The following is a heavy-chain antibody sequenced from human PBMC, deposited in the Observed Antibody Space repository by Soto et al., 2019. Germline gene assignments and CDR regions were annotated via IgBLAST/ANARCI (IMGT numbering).Heavy chain of an antibody. CDR3: ARAPVLVPPFFDY. Sequence: GGSLRLSCAASGFTFSSFGMHWVRQAPGKGLEWVAVIWYDGSNKHYADSVKGRFTISRDNSKNTLYLQMNRLRAEDTAVYYCARAPVLVPPFFDYWGQGTLVTVSS. CDR2: IWYDGSNK. J-gene: IGHJ4*02. CDR1: GFTFSSFG. V-gene: IGHV3-33*01. D-gene: IGHD2-2*01.